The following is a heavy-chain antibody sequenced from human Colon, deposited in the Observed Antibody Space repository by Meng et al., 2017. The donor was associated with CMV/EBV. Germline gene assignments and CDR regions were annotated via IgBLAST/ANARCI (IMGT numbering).Heavy chain of an antibody. CDR3: ARQQLGPPPCAFDI. CDR2: IYFSGSSTNY. D-gene: IGHD3-16*01. V-gene: IGHV4-59*01. CDR1: GGSIGSDH. Sequence: GSLRLSCTVSGGSIGSDHWAWVRQPPGKGLEYIGYIYFSGSSTNYNYNPSLKSRVTISIDTSKNQLSLKLSSVTAADTAVYYCARQQLGPPPCAFDIWGQGRMVTVSS. J-gene: IGHJ3*02.